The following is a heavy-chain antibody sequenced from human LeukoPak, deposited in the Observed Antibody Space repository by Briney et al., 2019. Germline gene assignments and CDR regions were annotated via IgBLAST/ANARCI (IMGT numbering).Heavy chain of an antibody. CDR2: ISAYNGNT. CDR3: ARRANRLLNWFDP. J-gene: IGHJ5*02. CDR1: GYTFTSYG. Sequence: ASVKVSCKASGYTFTSYGISWVRQAPGQGLEWMGWISAYNGNTNYAQKLQGRVTMTTDTSTSTAYTELRSLRSDDTAVYYCARRANRLLNWFDPWGQGTLVTVSS. D-gene: IGHD1-26*01. V-gene: IGHV1-18*01.